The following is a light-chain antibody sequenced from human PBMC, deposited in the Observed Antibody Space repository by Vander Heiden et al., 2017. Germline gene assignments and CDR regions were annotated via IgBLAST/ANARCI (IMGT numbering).Light chain of an antibody. J-gene: IGLJ2*01. CDR3: NSYTRGSTLVI. Sequence: QSALTQPASVSGSPGQSVTISCTGTISDVGANNYVSWYQQYPGKPPKLIIYAVSNRPSGVSTRFSGSKSGNTASLTISGLQPEDEADYYCNSYTRGSTLVIFGGGTKLTVL. V-gene: IGLV2-14*03. CDR1: ISDVGANNY. CDR2: AVS.